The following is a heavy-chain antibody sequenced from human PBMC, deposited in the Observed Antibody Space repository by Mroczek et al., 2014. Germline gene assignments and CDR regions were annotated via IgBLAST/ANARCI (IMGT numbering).Heavy chain of an antibody. D-gene: IGHD3-22*01. CDR3: AKGAYYDSSGYSDY. CDR2: ISWNSGSI. V-gene: IGHV3-9*01. J-gene: IGHJ4*02. Sequence: VQLVQSGGGLVQPGRSLRLSCAASGFTFDDYAMHWVRQAPGKGLEWVSGISWNSGSIGYADSVKGRFTISRDNAKNSLYLQMNSLRAEDTALYYCAKGAYYDSSGYSDYWGQGTLVTVSS. CDR1: GFTFDDYA.